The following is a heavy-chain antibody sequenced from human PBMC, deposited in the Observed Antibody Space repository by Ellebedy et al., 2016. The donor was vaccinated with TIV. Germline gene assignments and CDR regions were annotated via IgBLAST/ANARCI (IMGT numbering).Heavy chain of an antibody. V-gene: IGHV4-39*07. CDR2: IYHSGST. J-gene: IGHJ4*02. D-gene: IGHD6-6*01. CDR1: GASISSSNYY. Sequence: MPSETLSLTCSVSGASISSSNYYWGWVRQPPGRGLEWIGSIYHSGSTYYNSSLKSRLTISVDTSRNQFSLKRTSVTAADTAVYHCAGSIAARGGTFDYWGQGSLVTVSS. CDR3: AGSIAARGGTFDY.